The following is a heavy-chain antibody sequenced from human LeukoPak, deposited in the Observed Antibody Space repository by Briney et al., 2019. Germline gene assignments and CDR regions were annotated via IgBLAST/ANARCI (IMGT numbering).Heavy chain of an antibody. J-gene: IGHJ4*02. V-gene: IGHV1-46*01. CDR2: INPSGGST. CDR3: ARASTYCSGGSCYIRFDY. CDR1: GYTFTSYY. D-gene: IGHD2-15*01. Sequence: ASVKVSCKASGYTFTSYYMHWVRQAPGQGLEWMGIINPSGGSTSYAQKFQGRVTISVDTSKNQFSLKLSSVTAADTAVYYCARASTYCSGGSCYIRFDYWGQGTLVTVSS.